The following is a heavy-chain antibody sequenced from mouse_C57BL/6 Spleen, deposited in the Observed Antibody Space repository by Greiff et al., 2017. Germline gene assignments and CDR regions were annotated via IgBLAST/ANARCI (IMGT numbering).Heavy chain of an antibody. CDR1: GYTFTSYW. J-gene: IGHJ2*01. CDR3: ARPLPLDGYPLY. Sequence: VQLQQPGAELVKPGASVKMSCKASGYTFTSYWITWVKQRPGQGLEWIGDIYPGSGSTNYNEKFKSKATLTVDTSSSTAYMQLSSLTSEDSAVYYCARPLPLDGYPLYWGQGTTLTVSS. V-gene: IGHV1-55*01. D-gene: IGHD2-3*01. CDR2: IYPGSGST.